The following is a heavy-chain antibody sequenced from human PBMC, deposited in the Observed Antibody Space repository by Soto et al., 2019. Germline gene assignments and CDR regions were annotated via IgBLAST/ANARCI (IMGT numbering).Heavy chain of an antibody. CDR1: GDSMTYYY. V-gene: IGHV4-59*01. CDR3: ARGAYKYYYYGMDV. CDR2: IYYSGTT. Sequence: QVQLQQSGPGLLKPSETLSLTCTVSGDSMTYYYWNWIRQTPGKGLEWIGNIYYSGTTYYNPSLNSRFTMSVDTSKNQFSLELRSMAAADTAMYYCARGAYKYYYYGMDVWGQGTTITVSS. D-gene: IGHD1-1*01. J-gene: IGHJ6*02.